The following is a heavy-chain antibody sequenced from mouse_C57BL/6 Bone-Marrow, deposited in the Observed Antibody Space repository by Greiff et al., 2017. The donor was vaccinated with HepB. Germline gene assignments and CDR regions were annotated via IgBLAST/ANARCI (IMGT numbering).Heavy chain of an antibody. CDR1: GYTFTSYW. Sequence: VQLQQSGTVLARPGASVKMSCKTSGYTFTSYWMHWVKQRPGQGLEWIGAIYPGNSDTSYNQKFKGKAKLTAVTSASTAYMELSSLTNEDSAVYYCTRDGIYYYGSSYDYYAMDYWGQGTSVTVSS. J-gene: IGHJ4*01. D-gene: IGHD1-1*01. CDR3: TRDGIYYYGSSYDYYAMDY. CDR2: IYPGNSDT. V-gene: IGHV1-5*01.